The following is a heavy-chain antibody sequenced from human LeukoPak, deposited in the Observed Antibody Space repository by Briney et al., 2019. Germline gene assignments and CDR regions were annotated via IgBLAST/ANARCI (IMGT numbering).Heavy chain of an antibody. D-gene: IGHD3-22*01. J-gene: IGHJ4*02. Sequence: PSETLSLTCTVSGGSISSYYWSWIRQPAGKGLEWIGRIYSSGSTNYNPSLKSRVTISVDTSKNQFSLKLSSVTAADTAVYYCARVPTHNYYDSSGYQTQDYWGQGTLVTVSS. CDR2: IYSSGST. CDR3: ARVPTHNYYDSSGYQTQDY. V-gene: IGHV4-4*07. CDR1: GGSISSYY.